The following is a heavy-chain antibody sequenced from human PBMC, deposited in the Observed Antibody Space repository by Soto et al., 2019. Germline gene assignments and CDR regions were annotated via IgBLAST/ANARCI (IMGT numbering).Heavy chain of an antibody. CDR3: ARDQAAGGTISRYFQD. V-gene: IGHV3-23*01. CDR1: GFTFSSYS. CDR2: ISGGGSTT. J-gene: IGHJ1*01. D-gene: IGHD6-13*01. Sequence: GGSLKLSCEASGFTFSSYSMSWVRQAPGKGLEWVSGISGGGSTTYYADSVKGRFTISRDNSKNTLYLQVNSLRAEDTAVYYCARDQAAGGTISRYFQDWGQGTLVTVSS.